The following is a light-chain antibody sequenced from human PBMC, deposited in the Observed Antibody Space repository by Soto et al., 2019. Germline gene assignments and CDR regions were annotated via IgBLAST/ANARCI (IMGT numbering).Light chain of an antibody. CDR3: QSYDSSLGANYV. J-gene: IGLJ1*01. V-gene: IGLV1-40*01. Sequence: QSVLTQPPSVSGAPGQRVTISCTGSSSNLGAGYDVHWYQQLPGTAPKLLIYGNTNRPSGVPDRFSGSKSGTSASLAITGLQAKDEADYSCQSYDSSLGANYVFGTGTKVTVL. CDR1: SSNLGAGYD. CDR2: GNT.